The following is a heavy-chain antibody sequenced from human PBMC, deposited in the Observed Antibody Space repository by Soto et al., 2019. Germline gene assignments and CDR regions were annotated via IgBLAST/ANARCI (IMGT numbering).Heavy chain of an antibody. CDR2: IWYDATKK. Sequence: GGSLRLSCAASGFTFSRYGMHWVRQAPGKGLEWVAVIWYDATKKYYADSVKGRFTISRDNSQSTLYLQMNSLRAEDTAIYYCAKDGCGGDCYDIAYWGQGTLVTVSS. CDR1: GFTFSRYG. V-gene: IGHV3-33*06. D-gene: IGHD2-21*02. CDR3: AKDGCGGDCYDIAY. J-gene: IGHJ4*02.